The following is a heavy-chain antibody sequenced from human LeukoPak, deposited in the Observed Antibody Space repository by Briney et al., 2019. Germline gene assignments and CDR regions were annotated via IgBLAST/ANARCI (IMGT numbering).Heavy chain of an antibody. V-gene: IGHV4-59*01. J-gene: IGHJ4*02. D-gene: IGHD6-19*01. CDR1: GGSISSYY. Sequence: SETLSLTCTASGGSISSYYWSWIRQPPGKGLEWIGYIYYSGSTNYNPSLKSRVTISVDTSKNQFSLKLSSVTAADTAVYYCARVLRYSSGWYAPVYFDYWGQGTLVTVSS. CDR2: IYYSGST. CDR3: ARVLRYSSGWYAPVYFDY.